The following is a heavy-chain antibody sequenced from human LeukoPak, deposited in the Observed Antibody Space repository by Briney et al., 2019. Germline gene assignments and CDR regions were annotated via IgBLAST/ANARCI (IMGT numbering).Heavy chain of an antibody. D-gene: IGHD6-6*01. Sequence: SETLSLTCAVSGGSISSGGYSWSWIRQPPGKGLEWIGEINHSGSTNYNPSLKSRVTISVDTSKNQFSLKLSSVTAADTAVYYCARGRIAARRNWFDPWGQGTLVTVSS. V-gene: IGHV4-30-2*01. CDR2: INHSGST. CDR1: GGSISSGGYS. J-gene: IGHJ5*02. CDR3: ARGRIAARRNWFDP.